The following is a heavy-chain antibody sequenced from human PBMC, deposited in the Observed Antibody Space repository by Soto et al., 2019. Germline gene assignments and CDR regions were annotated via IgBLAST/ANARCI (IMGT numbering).Heavy chain of an antibody. J-gene: IGHJ4*02. CDR1: GFTFSSYG. CDR2: ISYDGSNK. Sequence: QVQLVESGGGVVQPGRSLRLSCAASGFTFSSYGMHWVRQAPGKGLEWVAVISYDGSNKYYADSVKGRFTISRDNSKNTLYLQMNSLRAEDTAVYYCAKELGYGYGYVDDYWGQGTLVTVSS. CDR3: AKELGYGYGYVDDY. V-gene: IGHV3-30*18. D-gene: IGHD5-18*01.